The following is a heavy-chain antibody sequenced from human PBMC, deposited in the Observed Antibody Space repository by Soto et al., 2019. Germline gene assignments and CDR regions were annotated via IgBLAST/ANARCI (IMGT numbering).Heavy chain of an antibody. CDR1: GFTVSNNY. D-gene: IGHD6-13*01. V-gene: IGHV3-53*02. Sequence: EVQLVETGGGLIQPGGSLRLSCAASGFTVSNNYMSWVRQAPGKGLEWVSLIYSGGSTYYADSVKGQFTISRDNSKNTLYLQMNSLRAEATAVYYCATYSSLDYWGQGTLVTVSS. CDR2: IYSGGST. CDR3: ATYSSLDY. J-gene: IGHJ4*02.